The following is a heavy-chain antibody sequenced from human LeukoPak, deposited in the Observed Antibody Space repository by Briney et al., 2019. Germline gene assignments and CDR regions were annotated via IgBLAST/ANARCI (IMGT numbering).Heavy chain of an antibody. Sequence: EGSLRLSCAASGFTFSTYGMSWVRQAPGQGLEWVSAISGSGGSTYYADSVKGRFTISRDNSKNTLYLQMNSLRAEDTAVYYCAKDGGEYYDILTGYYPRLYYMDVWGKGTTVTISS. D-gene: IGHD3-9*01. CDR1: GFTFSTYG. J-gene: IGHJ6*03. CDR2: ISGSGGST. CDR3: AKDGGEYYDILTGYYPRLYYMDV. V-gene: IGHV3-23*01.